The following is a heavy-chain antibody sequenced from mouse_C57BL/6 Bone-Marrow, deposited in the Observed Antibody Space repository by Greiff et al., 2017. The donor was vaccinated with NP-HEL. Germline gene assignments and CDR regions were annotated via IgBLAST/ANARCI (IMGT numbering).Heavy chain of an antibody. J-gene: IGHJ1*03. CDR2: ISSGSSTI. Sequence: EVQRVESGGGLVKPGGSLKLSCAASGFTFSDYGMHWVRQAPEKGLEWVAYISSGSSTIYYADTVKGRFTISRDKAKNTLFLQMTSLRSEDTAMYYCATLITTNWYFDVWGTGTTVTVSS. CDR3: ATLITTNWYFDV. D-gene: IGHD1-1*01. CDR1: GFTFSDYG. V-gene: IGHV5-17*01.